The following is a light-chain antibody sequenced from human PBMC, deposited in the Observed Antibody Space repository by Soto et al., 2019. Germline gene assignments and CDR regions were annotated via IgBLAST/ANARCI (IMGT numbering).Light chain of an antibody. J-gene: IGLJ1*01. V-gene: IGLV2-14*01. CDR3: SSYTSSSTGV. CDR1: SSDVGGYNY. CDR2: DVN. Sequence: QSALTQPASVSGSPGQSITFSCTGTSSDVGGYNYVYWYQQHPGKAPKLMIYDVNNRPSGVSIRFSGSKSGNTASLTISGLQAEDEADYYCSSYTSSSTGVFGTGTKLTVL.